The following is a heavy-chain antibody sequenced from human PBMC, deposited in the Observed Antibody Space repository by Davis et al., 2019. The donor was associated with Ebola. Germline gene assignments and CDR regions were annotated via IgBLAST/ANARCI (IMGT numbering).Heavy chain of an antibody. CDR1: GFSISGGYY. J-gene: IGHJ4*02. CDR2: ISHSGST. Sequence: SETLSLTCSVSGFSISGGYYWGWIRQAPGKGMEWIGSISHSGSTYFTPSLASRVTISIDTSKNQFSLSLSSVTAADTAVYFCARLSSTGHLDYWGQGTLVTVSS. D-gene: IGHD6-19*01. CDR3: ARLSSTGHLDY. V-gene: IGHV4-38-2*02.